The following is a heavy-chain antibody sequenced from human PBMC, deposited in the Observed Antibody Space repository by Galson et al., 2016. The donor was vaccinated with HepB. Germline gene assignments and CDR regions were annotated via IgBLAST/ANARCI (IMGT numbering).Heavy chain of an antibody. CDR3: AATYYDYIWGSGGAYFEL. V-gene: IGHV1-69*13. Sequence: SVKVSCKASGGTFSSYAISWVRQAPGHGLEWMGGIIPIFGTANYAQKFQGRVTITADESTSTDYMELSSLRSEDTAVYYRAATYYDYIWGSGGAYFELGGRGTLVTVSS. CDR1: GGTFSSYA. CDR2: IIPIFGTA. D-gene: IGHD3-16*01. J-gene: IGHJ2*01.